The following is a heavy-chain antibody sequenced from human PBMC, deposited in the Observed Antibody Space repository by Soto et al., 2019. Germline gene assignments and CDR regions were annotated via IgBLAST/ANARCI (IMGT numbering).Heavy chain of an antibody. J-gene: IGHJ6*02. CDR2: TSGSGGTT. CDR1: GFTFDSCA. V-gene: IGHV3-23*01. Sequence: EVQLLESGGGVAQPGGSLRLSCAASGFTFDSCAMTWVRQAPGKGLEWVSTTSGSGGTTYYADSVKGRFTMSRDNSKSMLYFQMNSLRAEDTAIYYCAKDPIYYDFWSAYYTSGVWRCSGEDVWGQRTTVAV. D-gene: IGHD3-3*01. CDR3: AKDPIYYDFWSAYYTSGVWRCSGEDV.